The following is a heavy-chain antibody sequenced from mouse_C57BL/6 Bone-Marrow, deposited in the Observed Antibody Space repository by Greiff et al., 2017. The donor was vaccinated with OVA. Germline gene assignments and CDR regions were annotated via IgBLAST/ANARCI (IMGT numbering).Heavy chain of an antibody. D-gene: IGHD4-1*01. Sequence: EVKLQESGGGLVKPGGSLKLSCAASGFTFSDYGMHWVRQAPEKGLEWVAYISSGSSTIYYADTVKGRFTISRDNAKNTLFLQMTSLRSEDTAMYYCARLTGFDYWGQGTTLTVSS. V-gene: IGHV5-17*01. CDR1: GFTFSDYG. J-gene: IGHJ2*01. CDR2: ISSGSSTI. CDR3: ARLTGFDY.